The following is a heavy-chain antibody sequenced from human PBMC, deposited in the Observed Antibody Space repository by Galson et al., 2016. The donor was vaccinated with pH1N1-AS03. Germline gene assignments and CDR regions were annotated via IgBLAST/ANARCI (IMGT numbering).Heavy chain of an antibody. J-gene: IGHJ4*02. D-gene: IGHD3-3*01. CDR1: GYTFVNYG. CDR3: ARDESGYMY. V-gene: IGHV1-18*01. Sequence: SVKVSCKASGYTFVNYGISWVRRAPGQGLEWMGWISGSDGHTGYAQKFQGRVTMTTDTSTNTAYMELRSLTSDDTAVYYCARDESGYMYWGQGTLVTVSS. CDR2: ISGSDGHT.